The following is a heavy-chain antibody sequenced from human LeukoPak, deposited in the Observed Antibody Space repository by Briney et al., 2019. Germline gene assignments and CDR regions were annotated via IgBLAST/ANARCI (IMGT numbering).Heavy chain of an antibody. CDR3: ASYRVGYGMDV. J-gene: IGHJ6*02. CDR1: GFTFSSYS. Sequence: GGSLRLSCAASGFTFSSYSMNWVRQAPGKGLEWVSSISSSSSYIYYADSVKGRFTISRDNAKNSLYLQMNSLRAEDTAVYYCASYRVGYGMDVWGQGTTVTVSS. V-gene: IGHV3-21*01. CDR2: ISSSSSYI. D-gene: IGHD3-16*02.